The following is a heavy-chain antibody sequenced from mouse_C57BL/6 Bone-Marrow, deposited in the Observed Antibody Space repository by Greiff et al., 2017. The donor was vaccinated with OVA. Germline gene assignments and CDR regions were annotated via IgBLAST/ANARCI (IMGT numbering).Heavy chain of an antibody. Sequence: EVKLVESGGGLVKPGGSLKLSCAASGFTFSDYGMHWVRQAPEKGLEWVAYISSGSSTIYYADTVKGRFTISRDNAKNTLFLQMTSLRSEDTAMYYCARKNYYGSGPWFAYWGQGTLVTVSA. D-gene: IGHD1-1*01. CDR2: ISSGSSTI. CDR1: GFTFSDYG. V-gene: IGHV5-17*01. CDR3: ARKNYYGSGPWFAY. J-gene: IGHJ3*01.